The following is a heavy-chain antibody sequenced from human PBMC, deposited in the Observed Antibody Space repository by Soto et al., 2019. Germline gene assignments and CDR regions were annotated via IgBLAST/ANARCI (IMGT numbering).Heavy chain of an antibody. Sequence: EVQLLESGGGLLQPGGSLRLSCTASGFTFSNYDMSWVRQAPGKGLEWVSTFSSSGCGTYYSDSVKGRFTNSRDHSKNTLYLQMNSLRGEGTAVYYFTKANPYCCGANCFTFYYRGLGTLVTVSS. CDR2: FSSSGCGT. CDR3: TKANPYCCGANCFTFYY. CDR1: GFTFSNYD. D-gene: IGHD2-15*01. J-gene: IGHJ4*02. V-gene: IGHV3-23*01.